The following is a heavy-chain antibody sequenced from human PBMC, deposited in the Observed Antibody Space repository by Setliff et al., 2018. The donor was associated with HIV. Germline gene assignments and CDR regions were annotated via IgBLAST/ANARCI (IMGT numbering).Heavy chain of an antibody. CDR2: IIPILGIA. Sequence: ASVKVSCKASGGTFSSYAISWVRQAPGQGLEWMGGIIPILGIANYAQKFQGRVTITADKSTSTAYMELSSLRSEDTAVYYCARDRDSSGYYYDDAFDIWGQGTMVTVS. CDR3: ARDRDSSGYYYDDAFDI. D-gene: IGHD3-22*01. CDR1: GGTFSSYA. V-gene: IGHV1-69*10. J-gene: IGHJ3*02.